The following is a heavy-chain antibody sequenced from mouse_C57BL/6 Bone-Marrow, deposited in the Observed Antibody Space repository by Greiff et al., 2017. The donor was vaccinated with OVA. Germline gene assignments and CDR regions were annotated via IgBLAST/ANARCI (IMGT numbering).Heavy chain of an antibody. V-gene: IGHV1-22*01. CDR1: GYTFTDYN. D-gene: IGHD2-1*01. J-gene: IGHJ4*01. CDR3: ASNYLYYYAMDY. Sequence: EVQLQESGPELVKPGASVKMSCKASGYTFTDYNMHWVKQSHGKSLEWIGYINPNNGGTSYNQKFKGKATLTVNKSSSTAYMELRSLTSEDSAVYYCASNYLYYYAMDYWGQGTSVTVSS. CDR2: INPNNGGT.